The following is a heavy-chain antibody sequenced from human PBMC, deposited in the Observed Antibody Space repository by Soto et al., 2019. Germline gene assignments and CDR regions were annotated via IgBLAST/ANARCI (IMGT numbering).Heavy chain of an antibody. V-gene: IGHV3-53*01. Sequence: PGGSLRLSCAASGFPVSSNYMSWVRQAPGKGLEWVSVIYSGGSTYYADSVKGRFTISRDNSKNTLYLQMNSLRAEDTAVYYCARSGYSYGPFDYWGQGTLVTVSS. D-gene: IGHD5-18*01. CDR1: GFPVSSNY. CDR2: IYSGGST. CDR3: ARSGYSYGPFDY. J-gene: IGHJ4*02.